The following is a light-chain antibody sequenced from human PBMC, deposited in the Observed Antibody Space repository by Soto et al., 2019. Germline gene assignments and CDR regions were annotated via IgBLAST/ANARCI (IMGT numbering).Light chain of an antibody. CDR2: SAS. CDR3: QQSFSTPRYT. V-gene: IGKV1-39*01. J-gene: IGKJ3*01. Sequence: DIQMTQSPPSLSASVGVRVTISCRASPSISDYLNWYQQKPGKAPKLLIYSASSLQSGVPSRFSGSGSGTDFTLTISRLQPEDFATYYCQQSFSTPRYTFGHGTKVDI. CDR1: PSISDY.